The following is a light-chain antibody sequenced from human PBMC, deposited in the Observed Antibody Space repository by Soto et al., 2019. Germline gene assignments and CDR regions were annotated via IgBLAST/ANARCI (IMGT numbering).Light chain of an antibody. CDR3: LQDYAFPWT. Sequence: AIRMTQSPSSLSAPVGDRVTITCRASQHIRNDLGWYQQKPGRAPKLLIYSSSTLQSGVPSRFNGSGSGTDFTLSISSLQPEDFATYYCLQDYAFPWTFGQGTNVEVK. CDR1: QHIRND. V-gene: IGKV1-6*01. CDR2: SSS. J-gene: IGKJ1*01.